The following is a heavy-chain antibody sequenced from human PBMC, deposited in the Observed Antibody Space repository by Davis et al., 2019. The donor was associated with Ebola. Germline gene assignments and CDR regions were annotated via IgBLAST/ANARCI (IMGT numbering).Heavy chain of an antibody. Sequence: AASVKVSCKASGYMFTNYGISWVRQAPGQGLEWMGWISGYNGNTDYAQTVQGRVSMTTDTSTSTAYMELRSLRSDDTAVYYCARGHMYSGGRMDVWAKGTTVTVSS. CDR2: ISGYNGNT. CDR1: GYMFTNYG. CDR3: ARGHMYSGGRMDV. V-gene: IGHV1-18*04. J-gene: IGHJ6*04. D-gene: IGHD6-19*01.